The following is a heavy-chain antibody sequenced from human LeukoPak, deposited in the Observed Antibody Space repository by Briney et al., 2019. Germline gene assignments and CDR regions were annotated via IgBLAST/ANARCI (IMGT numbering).Heavy chain of an antibody. V-gene: IGHV1-18*01. CDR2: ISAYNGNT. CDR3: ARSGADYDILTGYAFDP. J-gene: IGHJ5*02. D-gene: IGHD3-9*01. Sequence: ASVKVPCKASGYTFTSYGISWVRQAPGQGLEWMGWISAYNGNTNYAQKLQGRVTMTTDTSTSTAYMELRSLRSDDTAVYYCARSGADYDILTGYAFDPWGQGTLVTVSS. CDR1: GYTFTSYG.